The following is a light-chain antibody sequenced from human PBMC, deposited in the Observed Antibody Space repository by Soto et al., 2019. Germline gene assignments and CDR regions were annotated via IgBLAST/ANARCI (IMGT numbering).Light chain of an antibody. CDR1: SNDVGHSSF. V-gene: IGLV2-8*01. Sequence: QSVLTQPPSASGSPGQSVTISCTGNSNDVGHSSFISWYQQHPGKGPKLIIYEVSKRPSWVPDRFSGSKSGNTASLSVSGLQDEDEADYFCNAQADNGKHVFGTGTKVTVL. J-gene: IGLJ1*01. CDR3: NAQADNGKHV. CDR2: EVS.